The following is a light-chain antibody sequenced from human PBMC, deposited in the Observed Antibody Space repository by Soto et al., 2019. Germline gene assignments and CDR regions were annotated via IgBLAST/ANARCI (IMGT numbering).Light chain of an antibody. CDR1: QSVGSY. J-gene: IGKJ4*01. Sequence: EIVLTQSPATLSLSPGERATLSCRTSQSVGSYLVWYQQKPGQAPRLLIYDASNRATGIPARFSGSGSGTGFTLTISSLDPEDFAVYYCQQRSNWPLTFGGGTKVEIK. V-gene: IGKV3-11*01. CDR3: QQRSNWPLT. CDR2: DAS.